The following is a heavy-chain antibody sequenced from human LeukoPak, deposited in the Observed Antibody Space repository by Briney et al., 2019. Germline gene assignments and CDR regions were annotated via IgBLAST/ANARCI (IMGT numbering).Heavy chain of an antibody. CDR2: MNPNSGNT. CDR3: ARGRADSIAAGD. Sequence: ASVKVSCKASGYTSTSYDINWVRQATGQGLEWMGWMNPNSGNTGYAQKFQGRVTMTRNTSISTAYMELSSLRSEDTAVYYCARGRADSIAAGDWGQGTLVTVSS. J-gene: IGHJ4*02. CDR1: GYTSTSYD. D-gene: IGHD6-13*01. V-gene: IGHV1-8*01.